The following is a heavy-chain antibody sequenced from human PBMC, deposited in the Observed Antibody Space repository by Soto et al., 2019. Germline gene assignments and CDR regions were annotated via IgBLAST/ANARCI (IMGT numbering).Heavy chain of an antibody. V-gene: IGHV3-66*01. Sequence: EVQLVESGGGLVQPGGSLRLSCAASGFTVSSNYMSWVRQAPGKGLEWVSVIYSGGSTYYADSVKGRFTISRDNSKNTLDLQMNSLRAGDTAVYYCARDQVGATDGRGMDVWGQGTTVTVSS. CDR2: IYSGGST. CDR3: ARDQVGATDGRGMDV. J-gene: IGHJ6*02. CDR1: GFTVSSNY. D-gene: IGHD1-26*01.